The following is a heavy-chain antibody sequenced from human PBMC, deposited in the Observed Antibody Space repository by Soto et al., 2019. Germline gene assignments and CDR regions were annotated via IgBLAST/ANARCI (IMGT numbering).Heavy chain of an antibody. J-gene: IGHJ4*02. V-gene: IGHV3-30*18. D-gene: IGHD6-19*01. CDR1: GFTFSDYA. Sequence: VQLVESGGGVVQPGRSLRLSCAASGFTFSDYAMHWVRQAPGKGLEWVAVVSHDGRNTHYADSVKGRFTISRDSSKNTVSLAMTSLRAEDTAGYYCAKGGRQWLVTSDFNYWGQGAVVTVSS. CDR3: AKGGRQWLVTSDFNY. CDR2: VSHDGRNT.